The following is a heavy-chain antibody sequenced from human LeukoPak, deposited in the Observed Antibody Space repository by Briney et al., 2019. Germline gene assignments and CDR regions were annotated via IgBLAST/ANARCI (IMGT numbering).Heavy chain of an antibody. J-gene: IGHJ6*03. D-gene: IGHD3-10*01. Sequence: SQTLSLTCAVSGYSLSSGYYWGWIGPPPGKGLGWIGYVYYSGSTNYNPSLKSRVTISVDTSKNQFSLKLRSVTAAATAVYYCARAGGHAYYYGSGSYYYYMDVWGKGTTVTISS. CDR3: ARAGGHAYYYGSGSYYYYMDV. V-gene: IGHV4-61*01. CDR2: VYYSGST. CDR1: GYSLSSGYY.